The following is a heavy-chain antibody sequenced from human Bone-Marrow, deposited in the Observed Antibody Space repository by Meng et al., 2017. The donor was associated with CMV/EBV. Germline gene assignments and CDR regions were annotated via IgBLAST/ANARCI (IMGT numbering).Heavy chain of an antibody. D-gene: IGHD3-22*01. CDR3: GRGFRDYDCSGYGY. Sequence: KNTCKAAAGTFSSYTISWVRQAPGQGLEWMGRIIPILGIANYAQKFQCSVRITADKSTSTAYMELRSMRSEDTAVYDCGRGFRDYDCSGYGYWGQGSLVTVSS. J-gene: IGHJ4*02. V-gene: IGHV1-69*02. CDR1: AGTFSSYT. CDR2: IIPILGIA.